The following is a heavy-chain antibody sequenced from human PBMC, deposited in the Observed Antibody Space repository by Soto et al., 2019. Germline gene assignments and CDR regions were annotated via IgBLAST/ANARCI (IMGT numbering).Heavy chain of an antibody. CDR1: GFTFIDAW. CDR3: MTAPGLNVLF. V-gene: IGHV3-15*01. D-gene: IGHD3-16*01. Sequence: GGSLRLSWVGSGFTFIDAWMSWVRQAPGKGLEWVGRLKSETDGGTADYAAPVEGRFNISRDDSKNTLYLQMNSLKSEDTAVYYCMTAPGLNVLFWGQGALVTVSS. CDR2: LKSETDGGTA. J-gene: IGHJ4*02.